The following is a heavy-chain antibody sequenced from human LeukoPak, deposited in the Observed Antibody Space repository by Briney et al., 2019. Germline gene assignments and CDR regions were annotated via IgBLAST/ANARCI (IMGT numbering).Heavy chain of an antibody. CDR2: ISSSSSTL. V-gene: IGHV3-48*02. CDR3: ARDGRPFDI. J-gene: IGHJ3*02. CDR1: GFTFSSYS. Sequence: GGSLRLSCAASGFTFSSYSMSWRGQPQGKGLEWVGYISSSSSTLHYADPVKGRFNISRDNAKNSLYLQMNSLRDEDTAVYYCARDGRPFDIWGQGTMVTVSS.